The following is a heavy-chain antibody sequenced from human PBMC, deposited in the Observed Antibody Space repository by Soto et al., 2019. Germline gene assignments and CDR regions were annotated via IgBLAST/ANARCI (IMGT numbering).Heavy chain of an antibody. D-gene: IGHD3-3*01. CDR2: IYNGGST. CDR3: ARAPVGLDTISSFDY. J-gene: IGHJ4*02. V-gene: IGHV4-30-4*01. Sequence: SETLSLTCTVCGACVSSVGFHWALLLRPPGKGLEWIGYIYNGGSTYYRPSLESRMQMSLDATRNHYSLRLTSVTAADTAVYFCARAPVGLDTISSFDYWGQGKLVTVSS. CDR1: GACVSSVGFH.